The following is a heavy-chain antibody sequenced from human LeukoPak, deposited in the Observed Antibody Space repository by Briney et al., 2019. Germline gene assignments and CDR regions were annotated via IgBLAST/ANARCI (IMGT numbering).Heavy chain of an antibody. CDR3: ARDEIYYDILTGYRHYDY. D-gene: IGHD3-9*01. J-gene: IGHJ4*02. Sequence: PGGSLRLPCAACGFTFSSYETIWVRQAPGKGLEWVSYIRCSGCTIYYADSVKGRFTISRDNAKNSMYLQMHSLRSEDTAVYYCARDEIYYDILTGYRHYDYWGQGTLVTVFS. V-gene: IGHV3-48*03. CDR1: GFTFSSYE. CDR2: IRCSGCTI.